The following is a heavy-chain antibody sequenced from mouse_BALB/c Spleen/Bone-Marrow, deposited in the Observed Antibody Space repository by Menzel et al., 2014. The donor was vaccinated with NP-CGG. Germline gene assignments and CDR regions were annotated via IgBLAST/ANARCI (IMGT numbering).Heavy chain of an antibody. V-gene: IGHV2-6-7*01. CDR3: ARDSFLITRALDY. Sequence: VMLVESGPGLVAPSQSLSITCTVSGFSLTGYSVSWVRQPPGKGLEWLGMIWGDGSTDYNSALKSRLSISKDNSKSQVFLKVNSLQTEDTARYYCARDSFLITRALDYWGQGTSVTVSS. CDR2: IWGDGST. CDR1: GFSLTGYS. D-gene: IGHD2-4*01. J-gene: IGHJ4*01.